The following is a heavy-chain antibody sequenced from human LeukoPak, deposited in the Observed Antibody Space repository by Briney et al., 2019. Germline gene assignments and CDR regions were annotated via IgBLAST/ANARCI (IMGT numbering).Heavy chain of an antibody. V-gene: IGHV3-20*04. CDR1: GFTFDDYG. D-gene: IGHD3-22*01. Sequence: GGSLRLSCAASGFTFDDYGMSWVRQAPGKGLEWVSGINWNGGSTGYADSVKGRFTISRDNAKNSLYLQMNSLRAEDTALYYCARAGEYYYDSSGYIFDYWGQGTLVTVSS. CDR3: ARAGEYYYDSSGYIFDY. CDR2: INWNGGST. J-gene: IGHJ4*02.